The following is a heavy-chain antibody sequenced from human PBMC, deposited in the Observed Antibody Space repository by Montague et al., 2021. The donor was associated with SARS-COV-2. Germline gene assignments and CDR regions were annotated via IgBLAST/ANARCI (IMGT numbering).Heavy chain of an antibody. V-gene: IGHV4-59*01. CDR3: ARGFAY. J-gene: IGHJ4*02. CDR2: IYYSGST. CDR1: GGSISSYY. Sequence: SETLSLTCTVSGGSISSYYWSWIRQPPGEGLEWIGYIYYSGSTNYNPSLKSRVTITVDTSKNKFSLKMSSVTAADTAVYYCARGFAYWGQGTLVTVSS.